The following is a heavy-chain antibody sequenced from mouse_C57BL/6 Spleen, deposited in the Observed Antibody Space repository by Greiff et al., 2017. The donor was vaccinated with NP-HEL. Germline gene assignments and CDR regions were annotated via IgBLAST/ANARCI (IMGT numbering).Heavy chain of an antibody. V-gene: IGHV5-17*01. D-gene: IGHD1-1*01. CDR1: GFTFSDYG. CDR2: ISSGSSTI. J-gene: IGHJ4*01. CDR3: ARRGRYPNSYAMDY. Sequence: EVKLMESGGGLVKPGGSLKLSCAASGFTFSDYGMHWVRQAPEQGLEWVAYISSGSSTIYYADTVKGRFTISRDNAKNTLFLQMTSLRSEDTAMYYCARRGRYPNSYAMDYWGQGTSVTVSS.